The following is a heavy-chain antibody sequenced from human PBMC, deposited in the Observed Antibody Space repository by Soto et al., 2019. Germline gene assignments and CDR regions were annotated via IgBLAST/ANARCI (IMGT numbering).Heavy chain of an antibody. CDR1: GGSISGYY. CDR3: ARQGGQTYWYFVL. CDR2: IYYSGST. V-gene: IGHV4-59*08. J-gene: IGHJ2*01. D-gene: IGHD3-16*01. Sequence: PSETLSLTCTVSGGSISGYYWSWIRQPPGKGLEWIGYIYYSGSTNYNPSLKSRVTISVYTSKNHFSLNLSFVTAADTAVFFCARQGGQTYWYFVLWGRGTLVTVSS.